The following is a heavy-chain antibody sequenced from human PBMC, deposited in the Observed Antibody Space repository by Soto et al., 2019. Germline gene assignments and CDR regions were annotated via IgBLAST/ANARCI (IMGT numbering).Heavy chain of an antibody. J-gene: IGHJ4*02. V-gene: IGHV1-18*01. CDR1: GYTFITYG. D-gene: IGHD2-2*01. CDR2: ITPYNGKT. Sequence: WASVKVSCKATGYTFITYGVTWVRQAPGQGLEWMGWITPYNGKTHYAQKFQDRVTMTTDTAATTAYMELRSLRSDDSAMYFCARDTSHYFDHWGQGTLVTVSS. CDR3: ARDTSHYFDH.